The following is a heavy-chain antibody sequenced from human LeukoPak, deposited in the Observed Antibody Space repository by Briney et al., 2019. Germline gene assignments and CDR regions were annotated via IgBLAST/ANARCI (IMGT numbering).Heavy chain of an antibody. CDR1: GFTFSRFG. V-gene: IGHV3-30*02. J-gene: IGHJ4*02. CDR3: AKGLKSYDSTGYPS. D-gene: IGHD3-22*01. CDR2: IPYDESNK. Sequence: GGSLRLSCETSGFTFSRFGMHWVRQAPGKGLEWVTFIPYDESNKYYADSVKGRFTVSRDNSKNTLYLQMNSLRAEDTAVYYCAKGLKSYDSTGYPSWDQGTRVTVSS.